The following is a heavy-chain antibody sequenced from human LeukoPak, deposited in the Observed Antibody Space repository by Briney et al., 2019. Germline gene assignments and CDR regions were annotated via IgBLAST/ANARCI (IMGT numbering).Heavy chain of an antibody. CDR2: IKSDGST. CDR3: ARAPSEIGGYYPEYFRH. Sequence: PGGSLRLSCAASGFTFSSYWMHWVPQAPGKGLVWVSRIKSDGSTNYADSVKGRFTISRDNAKNTVSPQMNSLRAEDTGVYYCARAPSEIGGYYPEYFRHWGQGTLVTVSS. CDR1: GFTFSSYW. V-gene: IGHV3-74*01. D-gene: IGHD3-22*01. J-gene: IGHJ1*01.